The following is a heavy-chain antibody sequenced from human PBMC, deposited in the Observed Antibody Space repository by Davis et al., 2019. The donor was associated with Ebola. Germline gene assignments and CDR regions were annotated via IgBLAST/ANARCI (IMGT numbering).Heavy chain of an antibody. CDR1: GGSISSYY. CDR2: IYYSGST. CDR3: TRGIAAAGPFDY. J-gene: IGHJ4*02. Sequence: SETLSLTCTVPGGSISSYYWSWIRQPPGKGLEWIGYIYYSGSTYYNPSLKSRVTISVDTSKNQFSLKLSSVTAADTAVYYCTRGIAAAGPFDYWGQGTLVTVSS. V-gene: IGHV4-59*08. D-gene: IGHD6-13*01.